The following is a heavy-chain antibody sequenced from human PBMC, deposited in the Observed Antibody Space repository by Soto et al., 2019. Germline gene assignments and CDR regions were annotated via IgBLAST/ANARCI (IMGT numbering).Heavy chain of an antibody. Sequence: GGSLRLSCAASGFTFSSYGMHWVRQAPGKGLEWVAVIWYDGSNKYYADSVKGRFTISRDNSKNTLYLQMNSLRAEDTAVYYCARDFSPKTYYYGSGSYGQDPAGYYYYGMDVWGQGTTVTVSS. D-gene: IGHD3-10*01. J-gene: IGHJ6*02. V-gene: IGHV3-33*01. CDR3: ARDFSPKTYYYGSGSYGQDPAGYYYYGMDV. CDR1: GFTFSSYG. CDR2: IWYDGSNK.